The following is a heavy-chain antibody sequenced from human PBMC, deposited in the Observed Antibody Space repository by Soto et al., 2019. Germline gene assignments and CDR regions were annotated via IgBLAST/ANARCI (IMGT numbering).Heavy chain of an antibody. CDR1: GGTFSSYA. Sequence: SVKVSCKASGGTFSSYAISWVRQAPGPGLEWMGGIIPIFGTANYAQKFQGRVTITADESRSTAYMKRTTLRPEAPAVFYGAPPRGGTLSYYGMDVWGQGTTVTVS. CDR3: APPRGGTLSYYGMDV. V-gene: IGHV1-69*13. CDR2: IIPIFGTA. J-gene: IGHJ6*02. D-gene: IGHD1-1*01.